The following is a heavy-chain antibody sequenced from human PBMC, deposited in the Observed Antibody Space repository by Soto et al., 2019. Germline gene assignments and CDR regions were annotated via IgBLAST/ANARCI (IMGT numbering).Heavy chain of an antibody. CDR3: ATGRITMVRGVIQTYYYYGMDV. Sequence: SVKVSCKASGGTFSSYAISWVRQAPGQGLEWMGGIIPIFGTANYAQKFQGRVTITADESTSTAYMELSSLRSEDAAVYYCATGRITMVRGVIQTYYYYGMDVWGQGTTVTVSS. CDR1: GGTFSSYA. D-gene: IGHD3-10*01. V-gene: IGHV1-69*13. J-gene: IGHJ6*02. CDR2: IIPIFGTA.